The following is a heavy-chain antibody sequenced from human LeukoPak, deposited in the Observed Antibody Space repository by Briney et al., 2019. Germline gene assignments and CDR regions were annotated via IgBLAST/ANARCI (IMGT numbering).Heavy chain of an antibody. CDR1: GFTFSNYA. Sequence: GASLRLSCAASGFTFSNYAMSWVRQAPGKGLESVSAITGSGGNTYYADSVKGRFTISRDHSKNTVFLQMNSLRAEDTAVYYCAKWGDYDVLTGYYVSDYWGQGTLVTVSS. V-gene: IGHV3-23*01. J-gene: IGHJ4*02. CDR3: AKWGDYDVLTGYYVSDY. CDR2: ITGSGGNT. D-gene: IGHD3-9*01.